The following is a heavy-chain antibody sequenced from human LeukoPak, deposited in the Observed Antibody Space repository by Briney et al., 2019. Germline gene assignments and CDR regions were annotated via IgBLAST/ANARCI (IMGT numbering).Heavy chain of an antibody. Sequence: KTSETLSLTCAVYGGSFSGHYWSWIRQPPGKGLEWIGEINHSGSTNYNPSLKSRVTISVDTSKNQFSLKLSSVTAADTAVYYCARFVVVPPGYYMDVWGKGTTVTVSS. V-gene: IGHV4-34*01. J-gene: IGHJ6*03. CDR3: ARFVVVPPGYYMDV. D-gene: IGHD2-2*01. CDR1: GGSFSGHY. CDR2: INHSGST.